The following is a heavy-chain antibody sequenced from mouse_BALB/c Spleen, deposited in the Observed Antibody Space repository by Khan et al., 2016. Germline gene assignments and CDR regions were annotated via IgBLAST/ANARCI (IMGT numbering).Heavy chain of an antibody. D-gene: IGHD2-1*01. Sequence: VQLQQSGAELVKPGASVTLSCTASGFNIKDTYLHWVKQRPEQGLEWIGRIDPANGNFKFDPKFQGKATITADTYSNTTYLQLSGLTSEDTAVYYWAVGNSPFDYWGQGTTLTVSS. J-gene: IGHJ2*01. CDR3: AVGNSPFDY. CDR2: IDPANGNF. CDR1: GFNIKDTY. V-gene: IGHV14-3*02.